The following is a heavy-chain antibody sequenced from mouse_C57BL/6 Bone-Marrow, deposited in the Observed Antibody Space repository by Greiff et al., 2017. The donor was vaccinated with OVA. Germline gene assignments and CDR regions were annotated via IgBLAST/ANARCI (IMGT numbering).Heavy chain of an antibody. CDR2: SRNKANDYTT. CDR3: ARDALSTMGYYFDY. J-gene: IGHJ2*01. D-gene: IGHD2-1*01. V-gene: IGHV7-1*01. Sequence: EVQGVESGGGLVQSGRSLRLSCATSGFTFSDFYMEWVRQAPGKGLEWIAASRNKANDYTTEYSASVKGRFIVSRDTSQSILYLQMNALRAKDTAIYYCARDALSTMGYYFDYWGQGTTLTVSS. CDR1: GFTFSDFY.